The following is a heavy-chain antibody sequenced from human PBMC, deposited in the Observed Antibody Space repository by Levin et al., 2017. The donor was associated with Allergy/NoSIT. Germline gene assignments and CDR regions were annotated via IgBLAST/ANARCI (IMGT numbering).Heavy chain of an antibody. J-gene: IGHJ4*02. D-gene: IGHD3-10*01. V-gene: IGHV3-20*04. CDR2: INWNGGST. Sequence: GGSLRLSCAASGFTFDDHGMSWVRQAPGKGLEWVSGINWNGGSTGYADPVKGRFTISRDNAKNSLYLQMNSLRAEDTALYYCARVGYGSGSYYFGYWGQGTLVTVSS. CDR1: GFTFDDHG. CDR3: ARVGYGSGSYYFGY.